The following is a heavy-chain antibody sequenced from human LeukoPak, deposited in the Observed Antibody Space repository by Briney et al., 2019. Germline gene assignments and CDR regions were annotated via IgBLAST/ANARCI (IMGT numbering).Heavy chain of an antibody. D-gene: IGHD4-23*01. CDR1: GFTFRSYW. CDR2: IKEDESEK. J-gene: IGHJ4*02. V-gene: IGHV3-7*01. Sequence: GGSLRLSCAASGFTFRSYWMSWVRQAPGKGLEWVANIKEDESEKYYVDSVKGRFTISRDNAKNSLYLQMNSLRGEDTAVYYCAREGMALVKFDYWGQGTLVTVSS. CDR3: AREGMALVKFDY.